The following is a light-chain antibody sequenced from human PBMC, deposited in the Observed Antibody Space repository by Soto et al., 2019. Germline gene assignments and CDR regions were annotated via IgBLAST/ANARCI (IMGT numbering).Light chain of an antibody. V-gene: IGKV2D-29*01. J-gene: IGKJ2*01. Sequence: DVVMTQTPLSLSVTPGQPASISCRSTQSLLHTDGETYLYWYLPRPGQPPQRLISESVNRFSGVSDRFSGSGSGTYFTLKISRVEAEDVGVYYCMQSIELPYTFGQGTKLEI. CDR1: QSLLHTDGETY. CDR2: ESV. CDR3: MQSIELPYT.